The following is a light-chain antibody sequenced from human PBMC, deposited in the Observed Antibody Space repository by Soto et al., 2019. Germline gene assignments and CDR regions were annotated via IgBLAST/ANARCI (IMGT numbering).Light chain of an antibody. J-gene: IGKJ1*01. V-gene: IGKV1-39*01. Sequence: DIQMTQSPFSLSAAVGDRVTITCRASQSISSYLNWYQQKPGKAPKLLIYAASSLQSGVPSRFSGSGSGTDLTLTISSLQPEDFATYYCQQSSSILWTFGQGTKVEIK. CDR2: AAS. CDR3: QQSSSILWT. CDR1: QSISSY.